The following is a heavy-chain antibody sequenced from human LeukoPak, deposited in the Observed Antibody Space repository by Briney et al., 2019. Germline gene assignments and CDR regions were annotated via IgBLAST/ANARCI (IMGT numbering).Heavy chain of an antibody. D-gene: IGHD1-1*01. CDR2: ISGSGGST. CDR1: GFTFSSYA. V-gene: IGHV3-23*01. CDR3: AKLRTGTATNFDY. Sequence: PGGSLRLSCAASGFTFSSYAMSWVRQAPGKGLEWVSAISGSGGSTYYADSVKGRFTISRDNSKNTLYVQMSSLRVEDTAVYYCAKLRTGTATNFDYWGQGTLVTVSS. J-gene: IGHJ4*02.